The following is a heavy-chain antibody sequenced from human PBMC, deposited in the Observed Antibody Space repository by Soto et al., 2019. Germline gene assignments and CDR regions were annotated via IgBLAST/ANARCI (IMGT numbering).Heavy chain of an antibody. CDR3: AKETRYTMVRGVSMDV. D-gene: IGHD3-10*01. J-gene: IGHJ6*02. CDR2: ISGSGGST. Sequence: GGSLRLSCAASGFTFSSYAMSWVRQAPGKGLEWVSAISGSGGSTYYADSVKGRFTISRDNSKNTLYLQMNSLRAEDTAVYYCAKETRYTMVRGVSMDVWGQGTTVTVSS. CDR1: GFTFSSYA. V-gene: IGHV3-23*01.